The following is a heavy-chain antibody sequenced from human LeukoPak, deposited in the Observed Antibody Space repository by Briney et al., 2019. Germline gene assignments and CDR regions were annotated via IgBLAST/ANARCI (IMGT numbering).Heavy chain of an antibody. CDR2: IRSNTYGGAT. CDR3: TRAPYQGY. CDR1: GFTFGDYT. Sequence: PGRSLRLSCTAAGFTFGDYTMNWVRQAPGKGLEWVGFIRSNTYGGATEYAASVKGRFTISRDDSKSIGYLQMNSLKIEDTAVYYCTRAPYQGYWGQGTLVTVSS. V-gene: IGHV3-49*04. J-gene: IGHJ4*02. D-gene: IGHD2-2*01.